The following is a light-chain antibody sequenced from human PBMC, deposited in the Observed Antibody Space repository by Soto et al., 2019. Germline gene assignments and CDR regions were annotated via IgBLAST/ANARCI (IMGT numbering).Light chain of an antibody. CDR3: QQRYSTPPLT. V-gene: IGKV1-39*01. Sequence: DIQMTQSPSSLSASVGDRVTITCRASQSISSYLNWYQQKPGKAPKLLIYAASSLQSGVPSRFSGSGSGTAFTLTIISLQPEDFATYYCQQRYSTPPLTFGGGTKVEIK. J-gene: IGKJ4*01. CDR2: AAS. CDR1: QSISSY.